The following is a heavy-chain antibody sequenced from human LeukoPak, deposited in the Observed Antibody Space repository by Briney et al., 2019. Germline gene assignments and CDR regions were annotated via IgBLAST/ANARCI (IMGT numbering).Heavy chain of an antibody. V-gene: IGHV1-69*06. J-gene: IGHJ4*02. D-gene: IGHD3-10*01. CDR3: ARAKSMSRGVGAGY. Sequence: ASVKVSCKASGGSFSYYAISWVRQAPGQGLEWMGGIIPIFGTANYAQKFQGRLTITADISTSTANVELTSLRSEDTAVYYCARAKSMSRGVGAGYWGQGTLVTVSS. CDR2: IIPIFGTA. CDR1: GGSFSYYA.